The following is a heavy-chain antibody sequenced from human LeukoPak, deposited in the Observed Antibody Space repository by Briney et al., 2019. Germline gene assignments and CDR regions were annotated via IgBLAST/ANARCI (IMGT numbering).Heavy chain of an antibody. CDR3: ATDGAGFDT. Sequence: PGGSLRLSCAASGFTFNDYYMSWIRQAPGKGLEWLSYINIGGTNTHYADSVKGRFTISRDNAKKSLYLEMNNLRAEDTAVYYCATDGAGFDTWGQGVLVTVSS. J-gene: IGHJ5*02. V-gene: IGHV3-11*01. CDR1: GFTFNDYY. CDR2: INIGGTNT.